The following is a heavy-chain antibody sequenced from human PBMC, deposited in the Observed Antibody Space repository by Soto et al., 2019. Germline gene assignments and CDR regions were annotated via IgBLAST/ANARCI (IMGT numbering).Heavy chain of an antibody. CDR3: ASGSGRELPNLVWYFQH. J-gene: IGHJ1*01. CDR2: IIPIFGTA. Sequence: ASVKVSCKASGGTFSSYAISWVRQAPGQGLEWMGGIIPIFGTANYAQKFQGRVTITADESTSTAYMELSGLRSEDTAAYYCASGSGRELPNLVWYFQHWGQGTLVTVSS. V-gene: IGHV1-69*13. D-gene: IGHD1-26*01. CDR1: GGTFSSYA.